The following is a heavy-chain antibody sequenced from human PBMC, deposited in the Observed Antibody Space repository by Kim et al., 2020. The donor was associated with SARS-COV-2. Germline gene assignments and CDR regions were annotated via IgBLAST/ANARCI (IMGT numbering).Heavy chain of an antibody. CDR2: IKQDGSEK. V-gene: IGHV3-7*01. D-gene: IGHD6-13*01. CDR3: ARDDSPGYSSSWYGGYYYYGMDV. Sequence: GGSLRLSCAASGFTFSSYWMSWVRQAPGKGLEWVANIKQDGSEKYYVDSVKGRFTISRDNAKNSLYLQMNSLRAEDTAVYYCARDDSPGYSSSWYGGYYYYGMDVWGQGTTVTVSS. J-gene: IGHJ6*02. CDR1: GFTFSSYW.